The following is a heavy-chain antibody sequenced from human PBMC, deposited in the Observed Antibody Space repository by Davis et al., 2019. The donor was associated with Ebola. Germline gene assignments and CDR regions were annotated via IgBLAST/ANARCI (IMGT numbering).Heavy chain of an antibody. CDR2: IKQDGSEK. Sequence: GESLKISCAASGFTFSSYWMSWVRQAPGKGLEWVANIKQDGSEKYYVDSVKGRFTISRDNAKNSLYLQMNSLRAEDTAVYYCTSAYGDWDYWGQGTLVTVS. J-gene: IGHJ4*02. V-gene: IGHV3-7*03. CDR3: TSAYGDWDY. D-gene: IGHD4-17*01. CDR1: GFTFSSYW.